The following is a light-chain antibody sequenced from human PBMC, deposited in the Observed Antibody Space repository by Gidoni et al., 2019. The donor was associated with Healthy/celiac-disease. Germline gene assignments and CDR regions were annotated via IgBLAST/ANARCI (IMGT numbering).Light chain of an antibody. J-gene: IGKJ1*01. CDR3: QQYDSSPWT. CDR1: QSVSSSF. V-gene: IGKV3-20*01. CDR2: GAS. Sequence: EIVLTQSPGTLSLSPGERATLSCRASQSVSSSFLAWYQQKPGQAPRLLIYGASSRATGSPDTFSGSGSGTDFTLTISILEPEDVAVYYCQQYDSSPWTFGQGTKVEIK.